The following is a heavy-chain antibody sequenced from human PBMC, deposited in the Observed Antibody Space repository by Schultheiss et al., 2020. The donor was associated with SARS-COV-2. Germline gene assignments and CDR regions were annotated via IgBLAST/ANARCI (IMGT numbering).Heavy chain of an antibody. CDR3: ARRRGTVTGYGMDV. CDR2: INHSGST. Sequence: SQTLSLTCAVYGGSISGYYWGWIRQPPGKGLEWIGEINHSGSTNYNPSLKSRVTISVDTSKNQFSLKLSSVTAADTAVYYCARRRGTVTGYGMDVWGQGTTVTVSS. D-gene: IGHD4-17*01. J-gene: IGHJ6*02. CDR1: GGSISGYY. V-gene: IGHV4-34*01.